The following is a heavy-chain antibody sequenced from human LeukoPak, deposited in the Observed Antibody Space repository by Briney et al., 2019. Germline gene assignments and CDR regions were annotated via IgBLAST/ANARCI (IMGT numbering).Heavy chain of an antibody. CDR2: IYSDNT. Sequence: PGGSLRLSCTVSGFTVSSNSMSWVRQAPGKGLEWVSFIYSDNTHYSDSVKGRFTISRDNPKNTLYLQMNSLRAEDTAVYYCARRAGAYSHPYDYWGQGTPVTVSS. J-gene: IGHJ4*02. V-gene: IGHV3-53*01. CDR3: ARRAGAYSHPYDY. D-gene: IGHD4/OR15-4a*01. CDR1: GFTVSSNS.